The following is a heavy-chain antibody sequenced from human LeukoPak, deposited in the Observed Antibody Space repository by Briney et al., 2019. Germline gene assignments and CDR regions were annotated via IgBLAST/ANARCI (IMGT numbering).Heavy chain of an antibody. CDR2: ISAYNGNT. V-gene: IGHV1-18*01. CDR3: ARSGCRGVHGDSDY. CDR1: GYTFTSYG. Sequence: ASVKVSCKASGYTFTSYGISWVRQAPGQGLEWMGWISAYNGNTNYAQKLPGRVTMTTDTATSTAYMELRSLRSDDTAVYYCARSGCRGVHGDSDYWGQGTLVTVSS. D-gene: IGHD3-22*01. J-gene: IGHJ4*02.